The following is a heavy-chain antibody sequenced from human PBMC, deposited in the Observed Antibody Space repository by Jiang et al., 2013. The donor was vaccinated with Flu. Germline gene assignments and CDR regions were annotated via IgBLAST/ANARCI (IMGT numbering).Heavy chain of an antibody. CDR3: ARTDSSGYKFDY. Sequence: YWISWVRQMPGKGLEWMGRIDPSDSYTNYSPSFQGHVTISADKSISTAYLQWSSLKASDTAMYYCARTDSSGYKFDYWGQGTLVTVSS. D-gene: IGHD6-19*01. V-gene: IGHV5-10-1*01. CDR2: IDPSDSYT. CDR1: YW. J-gene: IGHJ4*02.